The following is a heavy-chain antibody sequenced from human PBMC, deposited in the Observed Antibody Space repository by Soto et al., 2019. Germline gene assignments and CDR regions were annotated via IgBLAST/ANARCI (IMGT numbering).Heavy chain of an antibody. V-gene: IGHV2-5*02. Sequence: QITLKESGPTLVNPTQTVTLTCTFSGFSLSTTAVGVGWIRQPPGKALEWLAVIYWDEDKRYSPSLKSRITITKDTSKNQVVLTMSHMGPVDTATYYCAHLNYWDATLGYWGQGLLVIVAS. J-gene: IGHJ4*02. CDR2: IYWDEDK. CDR3: AHLNYWDATLGY. CDR1: GFSLSTTAVG. D-gene: IGHD1-1*01.